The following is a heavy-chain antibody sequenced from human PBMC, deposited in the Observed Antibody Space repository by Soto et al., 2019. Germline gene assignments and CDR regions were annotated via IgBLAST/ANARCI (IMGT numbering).Heavy chain of an antibody. CDR2: ISYDGSNK. Sequence: GGSLRLSCAASGFTFSSYAMHWVRQAPGKGLEWVAVISYDGSNKYYADSVKGRFTISRDNSKNTLYLQMNSLRAEDTAVYYCARARNVYSSGWTQYYYGMDVWGQGTTVTVSS. V-gene: IGHV3-30-3*01. D-gene: IGHD6-19*01. CDR3: ARARNVYSSGWTQYYYGMDV. CDR1: GFTFSSYA. J-gene: IGHJ6*02.